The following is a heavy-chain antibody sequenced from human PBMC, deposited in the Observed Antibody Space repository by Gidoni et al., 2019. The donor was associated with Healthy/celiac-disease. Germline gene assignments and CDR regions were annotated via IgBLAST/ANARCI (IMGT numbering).Heavy chain of an antibody. CDR1: GGSISSSSYY. CDR2: IYYSGST. J-gene: IGHJ6*02. V-gene: IGHV4-39*02. Sequence: QLQLQESGPGLVKPSETLSLTCTVSGGSISSSSYYWGWIRQPPGKGLEWIGSIYYSGSTYYNPSLKSRVTISVDTSKNQFSLKLSSVTAADTAVYYCAREWLFPPYYYGMDVWGQGTTVTVSS. D-gene: IGHD3-22*01. CDR3: AREWLFPPYYYGMDV.